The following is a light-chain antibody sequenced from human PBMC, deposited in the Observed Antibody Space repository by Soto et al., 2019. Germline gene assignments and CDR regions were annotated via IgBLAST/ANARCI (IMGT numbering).Light chain of an antibody. CDR3: SSYAASNNWV. CDR1: SSDVGGYNY. J-gene: IGLJ3*02. CDR2: DVS. Sequence: QSALTQPPSASGSPGQSVTISCTGTSSDVGGYNYVSWYQQHPGKAPKLMIYDVSKRPSGVPDRFSGSKSGNTASLTVSGLQAEDEADFYCSSYAASNNWVFGGGTKLTV. V-gene: IGLV2-8*01.